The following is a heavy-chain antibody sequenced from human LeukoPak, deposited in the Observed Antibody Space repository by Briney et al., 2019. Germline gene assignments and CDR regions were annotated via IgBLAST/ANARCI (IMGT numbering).Heavy chain of an antibody. Sequence: GGSLRLSCAASGFTFSTYAMSWVRQAPGKGLEWVSYVRGSGTDTYYADSVKGRLTISRDNSKNTLYLQMNSLRAEDTAIYYCAKTSRANSGYDSPFDYWGQGTLVTVSS. CDR1: GFTFSTYA. CDR3: AKTSRANSGYDSPFDY. D-gene: IGHD5-12*01. CDR2: VRGSGTDT. J-gene: IGHJ4*02. V-gene: IGHV3-23*01.